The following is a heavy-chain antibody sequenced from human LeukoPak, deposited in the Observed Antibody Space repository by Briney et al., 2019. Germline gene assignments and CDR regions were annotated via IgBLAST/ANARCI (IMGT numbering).Heavy chain of an antibody. CDR1: GFTFSTYA. CDR3: ARIGSAAFTDS. V-gene: IGHV3-23*01. CDR2: ISDSGGAI. D-gene: IGHD3-3*02. Sequence: PGGSLRLSCAASGFTFSTYALNWVRQAPGKGLEWVSAISDSGGAIYYADSVKGRFTISRDNSKNSLSLQMNSLRAEDTAVYYCARIGSAAFTDSWGQGTLVTVSS. J-gene: IGHJ4*02.